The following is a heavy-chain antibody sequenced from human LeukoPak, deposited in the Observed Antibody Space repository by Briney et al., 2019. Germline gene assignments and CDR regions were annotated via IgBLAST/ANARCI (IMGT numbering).Heavy chain of an antibody. V-gene: IGHV1-18*01. J-gene: IGHJ4*02. Sequence: GASVKVSCMASGYTFTSYGISWVRQAPGQGLEWMGWISAYNGNTNYAQKLQGRVTMTTDTSTSTAHMELRSLRSDDTAVYYCARARIEYSSSSEGLGYWGQGTLVTVSS. CDR1: GYTFTSYG. D-gene: IGHD6-6*01. CDR2: ISAYNGNT. CDR3: ARARIEYSSSSEGLGY.